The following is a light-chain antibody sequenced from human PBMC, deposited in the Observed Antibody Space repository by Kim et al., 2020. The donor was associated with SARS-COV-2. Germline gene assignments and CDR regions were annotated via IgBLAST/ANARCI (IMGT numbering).Light chain of an antibody. CDR3: AAWDASLNAWL. J-gene: IGLJ3*02. CDR2: NNN. V-gene: IGLV1-44*01. CDR1: TSNIGSSP. Sequence: QSVLTQPPSASGTPGQRVTISCSGGTSNIGSSPVDWYQQLPGMAPKLHIFNNNKRPSGVPDRFSASKSGTSASLAINGLQSEDEADYYCAAWDASLNAWLFGGGTQLTVL.